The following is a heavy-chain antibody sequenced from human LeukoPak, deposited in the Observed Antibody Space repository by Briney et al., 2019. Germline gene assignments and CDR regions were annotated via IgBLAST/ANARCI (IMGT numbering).Heavy chain of an antibody. Sequence: PSQTLSLTCAVSGGSITSGGYSWSWIRQPPGKGLEWIGYIYHSGSIYYNPSLKSRVTISVDRSMNQFSLKLSSVAAADTAVYYCARVVGDIVATIFGYFDYWGQGTLVTVSS. CDR2: IYHSGSI. J-gene: IGHJ4*02. V-gene: IGHV4-30-2*01. CDR1: GGSITSGGYS. CDR3: ARVVGDIVATIFGYFDY. D-gene: IGHD5-12*01.